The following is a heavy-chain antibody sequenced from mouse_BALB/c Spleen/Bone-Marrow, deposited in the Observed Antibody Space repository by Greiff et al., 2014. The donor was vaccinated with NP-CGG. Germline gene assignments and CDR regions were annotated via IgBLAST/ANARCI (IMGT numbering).Heavy chain of an antibody. V-gene: IGHV1-7*01. Sequence: VQLQQSGAELAKPGASVKMSCKASGYTFTSYWMHWVKQRPGQGLEWIGYINPSTGYTEYNQKFKDKATLTADKSSSTAYMQHSSLTTEESAVYYSARWGQRGLRKACFAYWGQGTLVTVSA. CDR3: ARWGQRGLRKACFAY. D-gene: IGHD6-1*01. CDR1: GYTFTSYW. CDR2: INPSTGYT. J-gene: IGHJ3*01.